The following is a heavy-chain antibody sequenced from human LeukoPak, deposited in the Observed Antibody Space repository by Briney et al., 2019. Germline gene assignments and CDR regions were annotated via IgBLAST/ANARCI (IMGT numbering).Heavy chain of an antibody. CDR2: ISSSSSYI. CDR3: ARGTVVPAADTDY. D-gene: IGHD2-2*01. Sequence: PGGSLRLSCAATGFTFNTFAMNWVRQAPGKGLEWVSSISSSSSYIYYADSVKGRFTISRDNAKNSLYLQMNSLRAEDTAVYYCARGTVVPAADTDYWGQGTLVTVSS. V-gene: IGHV3-21*01. CDR1: GFTFNTFA. J-gene: IGHJ4*02.